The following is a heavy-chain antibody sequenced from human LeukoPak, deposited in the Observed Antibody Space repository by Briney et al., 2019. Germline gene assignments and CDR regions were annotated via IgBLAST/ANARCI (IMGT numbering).Heavy chain of an antibody. CDR1: GYTFSDYY. D-gene: IGHD4-23*01. CDR3: ARDAYGGNSA. V-gene: IGHV1-2*02. J-gene: IGHJ4*02. Sequence: EASVKVSCKASGYTFSDYYMHWVRQAPGQGLEWMGWINPNNGGTNYAQKFQGRVSMTRDTSISTVYMEVRRLRSDDTAVYYCARDAYGGNSAWGQGTLVTVSS. CDR2: INPNNGGT.